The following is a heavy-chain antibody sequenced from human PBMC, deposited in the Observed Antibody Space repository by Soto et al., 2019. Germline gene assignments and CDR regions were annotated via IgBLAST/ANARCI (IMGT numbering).Heavy chain of an antibody. V-gene: IGHV3-49*03. Sequence: PGGSLRLSCTASGLTFGDYAMSWFRQAPGKGLEWVGFIRSKAYGGTTEYAASVKGRFTISRDDSKSIAYLQMNSLKTEDTDVYYCTVQAGGSGSYYGTDVRGQGTTVTVSS. J-gene: IGHJ6*02. D-gene: IGHD3-10*01. CDR2: IRSKAYGGTT. CDR3: TVQAGGSGSYYGTDV. CDR1: GLTFGDYA.